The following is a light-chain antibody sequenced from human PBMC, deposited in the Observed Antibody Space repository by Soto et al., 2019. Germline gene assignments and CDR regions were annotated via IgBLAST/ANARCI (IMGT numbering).Light chain of an antibody. CDR2: DNN. J-gene: IGLJ2*01. V-gene: IGLV1-51*01. Sequence: QSVLTQPPSVSAAPGQKVTISCSGSSSNIGNNYVSWYQQLPGTAPKLLIYDNNKRPSGIPDRFSGSKSGTSATLGITGLQTGDEADYYCGAWYDSLSAVFGGGTKVTVL. CDR1: SSNIGNNY. CDR3: GAWYDSLSAV.